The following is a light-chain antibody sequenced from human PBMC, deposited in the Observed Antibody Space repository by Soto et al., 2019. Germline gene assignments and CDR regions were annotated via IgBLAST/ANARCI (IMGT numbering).Light chain of an antibody. CDR2: DVS. Sequence: QSALTQPASVSGSPGQSITISCTGTSSDVGGYNYVSWYQQHPDKAPKLMIYDVSNRPSGVSNRFSGSKSGNTASLTISGLQAEDEADYYCSPYTSSSTYVVFGGGTKLTVL. V-gene: IGLV2-14*01. J-gene: IGLJ2*01. CDR3: SPYTSSSTYVV. CDR1: SSDVGGYNY.